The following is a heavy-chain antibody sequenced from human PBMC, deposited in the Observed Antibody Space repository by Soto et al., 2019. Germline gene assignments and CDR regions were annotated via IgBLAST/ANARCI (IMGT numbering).Heavy chain of an antibody. V-gene: IGHV1-18*01. CDR1: GYTFTSYG. D-gene: IGHD3-9*01. CDR3: AREPADWYYYYYGMDV. Sequence: GASVKVSCKASGYTFTSYGISWARQAPGQGLEWMGWISAYNGNTNYAQKLQGRVTMTTDTSTSTAYMELRSLRSDDTAVYYCAREPADWYYYYYGMDVWGQGTRVTVSS. CDR2: ISAYNGNT. J-gene: IGHJ6*02.